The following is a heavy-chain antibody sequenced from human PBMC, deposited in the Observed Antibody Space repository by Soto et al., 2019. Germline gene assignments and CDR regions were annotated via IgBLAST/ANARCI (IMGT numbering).Heavy chain of an antibody. D-gene: IGHD2-21*02. J-gene: IGHJ4*02. CDR1: GFTFRSSG. V-gene: IGHV3-30*03. CDR3: AIVQVTDSPLDH. CDR2: LAYDGNQK. Sequence: QVHLVESGGGVVQPGTSLTLTCTASGFTFRSSGMHWLRQAPGKGLEWLAFLAYDGNQKFYADSVKGRFSISRDNTKNTLYLHMSSLTAEDTAIYYCAIVQVTDSPLDHWGPGTLVTVSS.